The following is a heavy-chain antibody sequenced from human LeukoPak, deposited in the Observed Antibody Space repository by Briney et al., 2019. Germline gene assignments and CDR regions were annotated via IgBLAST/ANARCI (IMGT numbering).Heavy chain of an antibody. CDR1: GFTFNDYY. Sequence: AGGFLRLSCAASGFTFNDYYMSWIRQAPGKGLEWLSYINIGGTNTHYADSVKGRFTISRDNAKKSLYLEMNNLRAEDTAVYYCATDGAGFDTWGQGVLVTVSS. CDR3: ATDGAGFDT. CDR2: INIGGTNT. V-gene: IGHV3-11*01. J-gene: IGHJ5*02.